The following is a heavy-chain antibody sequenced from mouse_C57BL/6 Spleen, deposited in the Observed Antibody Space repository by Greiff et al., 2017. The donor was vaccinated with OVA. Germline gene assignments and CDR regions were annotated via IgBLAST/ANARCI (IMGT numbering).Heavy chain of an antibody. CDR1: GFSLTSYA. CDR2: IWTGGGT. D-gene: IGHD1-1*01. Sequence: VKLQESGPGLVAPSQCLYITCTVSGFSLTSYAISWVRQPPGKGLEWLGVIWTGGGTNYNSALKSRLSISTDNSKRQVVLKVNSLQTYDTARVYCASTGDDGSLAYWGQGTLVTVSS. V-gene: IGHV2-9-1*01. CDR3: ASTGDDGSLAY. J-gene: IGHJ3*01.